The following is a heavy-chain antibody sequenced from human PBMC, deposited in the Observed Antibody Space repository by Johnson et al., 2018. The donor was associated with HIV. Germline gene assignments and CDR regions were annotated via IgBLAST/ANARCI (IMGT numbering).Heavy chain of an antibody. CDR1: GFTFSSYA. D-gene: IGHD1-26*01. V-gene: IGHV3-23*04. CDR2: IYSGGST. J-gene: IGHJ3*02. CDR3: AKDMAPSGSYHRPLPGSFDI. Sequence: VQLVESGGGVVRPGGSLRLSCAASGFTFSSYAMSWVRQAPGKGLEWVSAIYSGGSTYYADSVKGRFTISRDNAKNSLYLQMNSLRVEDTALYYCAKDMAPSGSYHRPLPGSFDIWGQGTMVTVSS.